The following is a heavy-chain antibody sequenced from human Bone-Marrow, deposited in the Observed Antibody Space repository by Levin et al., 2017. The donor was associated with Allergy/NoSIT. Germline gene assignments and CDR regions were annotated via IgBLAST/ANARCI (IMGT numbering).Heavy chain of an antibody. V-gene: IGHV1-2*02. CDR2: VNPKTGGT. J-gene: IGHJ3*01. CDR3: AILTHYYDSSGPHSFVV. D-gene: IGHD3-22*01. CDR1: GYIFTDYY. Sequence: GESLKISCEASGYIFTDYYIHWVRQAPGQGLEWMGWVNPKTGGTHYIQKFEGRVTMTRDASLSTAYMELSRLTSDDTAVYFCAILTHYYDSSGPHSFVVWGQGTMVTVTS.